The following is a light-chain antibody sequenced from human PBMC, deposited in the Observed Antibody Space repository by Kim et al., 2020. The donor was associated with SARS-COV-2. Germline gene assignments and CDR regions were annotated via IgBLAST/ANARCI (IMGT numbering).Light chain of an antibody. CDR3: QKYDKAPLT. V-gene: IGKV1-27*01. CDR2: GAS. Sequence: ASVRDRVTITCRASPGINNYLAWYQQKPGKAPKLLIYGASTLQSGVPSRFSGSASGTEFTLIITSLQAEDVATYYCQKYDKAPLTFGGGTKVDIK. CDR1: PGINNY. J-gene: IGKJ4*01.